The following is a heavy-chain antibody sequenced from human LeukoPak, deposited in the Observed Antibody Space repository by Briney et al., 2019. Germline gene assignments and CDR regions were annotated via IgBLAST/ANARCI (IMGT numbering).Heavy chain of an antibody. CDR2: INHSGST. Sequence: SETLSLTCTVSGGSISSSSYYWSWIRQPPGKGLEWIGEINHSGSTNYNPSLKSRVTISVDTSKNQFSLKLSSVTAADTAVYYCARGLGVVVPAAAYYYYYGMDVWGQGTTVTVSS. J-gene: IGHJ6*02. CDR3: ARGLGVVVPAAAYYYYYGMDV. V-gene: IGHV4-39*07. CDR1: GGSISSSSYY. D-gene: IGHD2-2*01.